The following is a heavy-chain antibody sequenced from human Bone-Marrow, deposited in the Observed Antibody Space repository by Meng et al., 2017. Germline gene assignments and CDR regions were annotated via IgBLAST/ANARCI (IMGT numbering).Heavy chain of an antibody. D-gene: IGHD1-1*01. CDR3: ARDGTSWYFFDY. Sequence: QVQLPQSGPGLVKPSQTLSLNCSISGDSVSSNSATWNWIRQSPSRGLEWLGRTYYRSRWYSDYAVSVQSRITINPDTSKNQFSLQLNSLTPEDSAVYYCARDGTSWYFFDYWGQGTLVTVSS. CDR2: TYYRSRWYS. J-gene: IGHJ4*02. V-gene: IGHV6-1*01. CDR1: GDSVSSNSAT.